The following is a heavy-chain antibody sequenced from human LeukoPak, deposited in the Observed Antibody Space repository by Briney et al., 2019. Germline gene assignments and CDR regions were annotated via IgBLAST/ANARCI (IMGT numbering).Heavy chain of an antibody. Sequence: SETLSLTCAVSGGSISSYYWIWIRQPPGKGLEWIGYIYYNGITNYNPSLKNRVTISVATSKNQFSLKLSSVTAADTAVYYCARHLYSGYERVFDYWGLGTLVTVSS. CDR3: ARHLYSGYERVFDY. V-gene: IGHV4-59*08. J-gene: IGHJ4*02. CDR1: GGSISSYY. D-gene: IGHD5-12*01. CDR2: IYYNGIT.